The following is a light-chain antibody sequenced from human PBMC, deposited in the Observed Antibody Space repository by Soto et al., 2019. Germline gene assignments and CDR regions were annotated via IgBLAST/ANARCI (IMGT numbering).Light chain of an antibody. CDR3: QQYHNWPPLT. J-gene: IGKJ4*01. Sequence: EIVMTQSPATLSVSPGERATLSCRASQSISSNLAWYQQKPGQAPRLLIYGASTRVTGIPARFSGSGSGTEFTLTISSLQSEDFAVYYCQQYHNWPPLTFGGGTKVESK. CDR1: QSISSN. CDR2: GAS. V-gene: IGKV3-15*01.